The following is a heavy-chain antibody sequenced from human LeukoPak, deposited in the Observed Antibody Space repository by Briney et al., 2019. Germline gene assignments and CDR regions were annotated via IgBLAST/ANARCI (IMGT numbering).Heavy chain of an antibody. Sequence: SETLSLTCAVYGGSFSGYYWSWIRQPPGKGLEWIGEINHSGSTNYNPSLKSRVTISVDTSKNQFSLKLSSVTAADTAVYYCARGPPALMITFADYYYMDVWGKGTTVTVSS. CDR3: ARGPPALMITFADYYYMDV. CDR2: INHSGST. D-gene: IGHD3-16*01. V-gene: IGHV4-34*01. CDR1: GGSFSGYY. J-gene: IGHJ6*03.